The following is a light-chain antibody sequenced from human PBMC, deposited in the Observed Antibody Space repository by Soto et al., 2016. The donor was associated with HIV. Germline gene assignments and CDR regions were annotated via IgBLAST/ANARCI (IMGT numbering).Light chain of an antibody. Sequence: SYELTQPPSVSVAPGKTARITCGGNNIGDKSVQWYQQKPGQAPVLAVYEDTDRPSGIPERFSGANSGNTATLTINRVEAGDEADYYCQVWDSRNDHLVFGPGTKVTVL. J-gene: IGLJ1*01. CDR3: QVWDSRNDHLV. CDR2: EDT. CDR1: NIGDKS. V-gene: IGLV3-21*03.